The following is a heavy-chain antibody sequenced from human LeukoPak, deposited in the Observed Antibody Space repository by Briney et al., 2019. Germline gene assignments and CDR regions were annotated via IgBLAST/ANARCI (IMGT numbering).Heavy chain of an antibody. CDR3: AAEGLNHDAFDI. J-gene: IGHJ3*02. V-gene: IGHV3-53*01. Sequence: PGGSLRLSCAASGFTVSSNYMSWVRHAPGRGLEWVSVIYSGGSTYYADSVKGRFTISRDNSKNTLYLQMNSLRAEDTAVYYCAAEGLNHDAFDIRGQGTTVTVSS. CDR2: IYSGGST. CDR1: GFTVSSNY.